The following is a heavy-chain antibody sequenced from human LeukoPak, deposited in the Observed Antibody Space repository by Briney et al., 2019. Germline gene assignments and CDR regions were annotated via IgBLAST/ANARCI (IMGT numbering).Heavy chain of an antibody. D-gene: IGHD3-3*01. Sequence: PGGSLRLSCAASGFTFSSYATHWVRQAPGEGLEWVGLISYGGIDKSYADSVKGRFTISRDSSKRTLYLQMNSLRAEDTAMYYCARESWSDSVAFDIWGLGTMVIVSS. J-gene: IGHJ3*02. CDR2: ISYGGIDK. V-gene: IGHV3-30*04. CDR3: ARESWSDSVAFDI. CDR1: GFTFSSYA.